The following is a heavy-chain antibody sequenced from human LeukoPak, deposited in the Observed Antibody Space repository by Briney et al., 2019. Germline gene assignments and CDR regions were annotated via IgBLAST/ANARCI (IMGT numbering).Heavy chain of an antibody. J-gene: IGHJ4*02. CDR3: AKTRTGKTYDILTGYYGFDY. CDR2: IRYDGSNK. Sequence: GGSLRLSCAASGFTFSSYSMNWVRQAPGKGLEWVAFIRYDGSNKYYADSVKGRFTISRDNSKNTLYLQMSSLRAEDTAVYYCAKTRTGKTYDILTGYYGFDYWGQGTLVTVSS. CDR1: GFTFSSYS. D-gene: IGHD3-9*01. V-gene: IGHV3-30*02.